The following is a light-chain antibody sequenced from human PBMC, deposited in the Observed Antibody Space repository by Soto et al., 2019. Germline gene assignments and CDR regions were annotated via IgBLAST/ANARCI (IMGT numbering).Light chain of an antibody. J-gene: IGKJ5*01. CDR2: DVS. V-gene: IGKV1-33*01. CDR3: QQYDNYVIT. Sequence: DIQMTQSPSSLSASVVDTVTITCKASQDINKFLNWYQQKPGKAPKLLIYDVSNLETGVPSRFSGSGSETHFTLTINSLQPEDIATYYCQQYDNYVITFGQGTRLEIK. CDR1: QDINKF.